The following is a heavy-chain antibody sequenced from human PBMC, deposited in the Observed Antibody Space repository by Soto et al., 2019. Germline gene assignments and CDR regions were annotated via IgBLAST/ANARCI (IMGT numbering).Heavy chain of an antibody. Sequence: PGEPRKISCRGSGCSFTNYWIGWVRKMTGKGLEWMGIIYPGDSDTRYSPSFQGQVTISADKSISTAYLQWSSLKASDTAMYYCARSRGRDGYNHPDYWAQGTLVTVSS. CDR3: ARSRGRDGYNHPDY. V-gene: IGHV5-51*01. J-gene: IGHJ4*02. CDR1: GCSFTNYW. D-gene: IGHD5-12*01. CDR2: IYPGDSDT.